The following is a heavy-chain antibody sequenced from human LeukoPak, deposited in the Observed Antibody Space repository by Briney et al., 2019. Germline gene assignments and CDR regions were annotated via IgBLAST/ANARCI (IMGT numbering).Heavy chain of an antibody. D-gene: IGHD6-6*01. CDR2: ISWNSGSI. CDR3: AKARIAARPLFDY. Sequence: PGGSLRLSCAASGFTFDDYAMHWVRQAPGKDLEWVSGISWNSGSIGYADSVKGRFTISRDNAKNSLYLQMNSLRAEDTAVYYCAKARIAARPLFDYWGQGTLVTVSS. J-gene: IGHJ4*02. CDR1: GFTFDDYA. V-gene: IGHV3-9*01.